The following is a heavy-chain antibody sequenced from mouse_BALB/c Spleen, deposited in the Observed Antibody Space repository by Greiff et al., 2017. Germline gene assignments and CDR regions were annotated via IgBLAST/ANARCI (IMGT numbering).Heavy chain of an antibody. Sequence: VQLQESGPELVKPGASVRISCKASGYTFTSYYIHWVKQRPGQGLEWIGWIYPGNVNTKYNEKFKGKATLTADKSSSTAYMQLSSLTSEDSAVYFCARWNGNSYYAMDYWGQGTSVTVSS. D-gene: IGHD2-1*01. CDR1: GYTFTSYY. CDR3: ARWNGNSYYAMDY. V-gene: IGHV1S56*01. J-gene: IGHJ4*01. CDR2: IYPGNVNT.